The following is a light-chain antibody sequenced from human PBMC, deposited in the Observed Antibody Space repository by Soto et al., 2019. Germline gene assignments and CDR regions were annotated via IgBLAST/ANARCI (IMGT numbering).Light chain of an antibody. J-gene: IGKJ1*01. CDR1: QSVSSY. V-gene: IGKV3-11*01. Sequence: EIVLTQSPATLSLSPGERATLSCRASQSVSSYLAWYQQKPGQAPRLLIYDASTRATGIPARFSGSGYGTDFTLTISSLEPEAFAVYYWQQRSNWPPWTFGQGTKVEIK. CDR3: QQRSNWPPWT. CDR2: DAS.